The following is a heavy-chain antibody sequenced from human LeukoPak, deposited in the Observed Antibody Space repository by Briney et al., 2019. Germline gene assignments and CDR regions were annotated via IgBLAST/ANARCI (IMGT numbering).Heavy chain of an antibody. CDR2: IWYDGSNK. CDR3: ARDVQLWFDY. J-gene: IGHJ5*01. CDR1: GFTFSSYA. V-gene: IGHV3-33*08. Sequence: PGGSLRLSCAAPGFTFSSYAMSWVRQAPGKGLEWVAVIWYDGSNKYYADSVKGRFTISRDNSKNTLYLQMNSLRAEDTAVYYCARDVQLWFDYWGQGTLVTVSS. D-gene: IGHD5-18*01.